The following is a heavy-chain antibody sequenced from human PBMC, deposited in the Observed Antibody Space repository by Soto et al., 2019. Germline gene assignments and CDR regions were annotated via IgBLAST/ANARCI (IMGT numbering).Heavy chain of an antibody. J-gene: IGHJ6*02. CDR1: GFIFSNFV. Sequence: GGSLRLSCAASGFIFSNFVMHWVGQSPGKGLEWVAGVWYDGSNGVSADSVKGRFTISKDNSKNTLYLQMTSLRAEDTAVYYCARDPRTARVSAMDVWGQGTTVTVSS. D-gene: IGHD6-6*01. V-gene: IGHV3-33*01. CDR2: VWYDGSNG. CDR3: ARDPRTARVSAMDV.